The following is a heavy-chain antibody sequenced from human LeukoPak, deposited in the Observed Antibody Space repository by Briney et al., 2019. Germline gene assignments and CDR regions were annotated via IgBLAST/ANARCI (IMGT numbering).Heavy chain of an antibody. CDR1: GFTFDDYA. J-gene: IGHJ6*03. CDR3: AKSAGSSSYHYYMDV. D-gene: IGHD2-15*01. Sequence: PGRSLRLSCAASGFTFDDYAMHWVRQAPGNGLKWVSGLSWNSGSIDYAGSVKGRFTISRDNAKNSLYLQMNSLRADDTALYYCAKSAGSSSYHYYMDVWGKGTPVTVSS. V-gene: IGHV3-9*01. CDR2: LSWNSGSI.